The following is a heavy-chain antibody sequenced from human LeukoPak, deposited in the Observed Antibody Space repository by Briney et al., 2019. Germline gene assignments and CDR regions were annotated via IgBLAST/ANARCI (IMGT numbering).Heavy chain of an antibody. CDR3: ATPALGRPWFDP. CDR2: FDPEDGET. J-gene: IGHJ5*02. V-gene: IGHV1-24*01. Sequence: ASVKVSCKVSGYTLTELSMHWVRQAPGKGLEWMGGFDPEDGETIYAQKFQGRVTMTGDTSTDTAYMELSSLRSEDTAVYYCATPALGRPWFDPWGQGTLITVSS. CDR1: GYTLTELS. D-gene: IGHD2-15*01.